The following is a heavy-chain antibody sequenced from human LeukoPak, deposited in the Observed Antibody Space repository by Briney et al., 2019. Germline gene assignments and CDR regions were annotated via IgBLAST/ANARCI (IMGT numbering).Heavy chain of an antibody. CDR3: AKDPHIVVVPAAEDWFDP. J-gene: IGHJ5*02. Sequence: GGSLRLSCAASGFTFSSYAMSWVRQAPGKGLEWVSAISGSGGSTYYADSVKGQFTISRDNSKNTLYLQMNSLRAEDTAVYYCAKDPHIVVVPAAEDWFDPWGQGTLVTVSS. CDR1: GFTFSSYA. V-gene: IGHV3-23*01. CDR2: ISGSGGST. D-gene: IGHD2-2*01.